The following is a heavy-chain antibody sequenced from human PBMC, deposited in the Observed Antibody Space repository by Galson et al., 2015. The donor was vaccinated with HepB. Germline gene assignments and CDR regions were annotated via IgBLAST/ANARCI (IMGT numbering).Heavy chain of an antibody. Sequence: SLRLSCAASGFTFSNAWMNWVRQAPGKGLEWVGRIKSKTDGGTTDYAAPVKGRFTISRDDSKNTLYLQMNSLKTEDTAVYYCTTWFWSGELFFDYWGQGTLVTVSS. J-gene: IGHJ4*02. V-gene: IGHV3-15*07. CDR2: IKSKTDGGTT. CDR1: GFTFSNAW. D-gene: IGHD3-10*01. CDR3: TTWFWSGELFFDY.